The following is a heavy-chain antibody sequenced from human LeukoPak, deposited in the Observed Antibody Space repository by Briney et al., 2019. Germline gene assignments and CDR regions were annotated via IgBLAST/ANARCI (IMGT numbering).Heavy chain of an antibody. CDR3: ARARPSIVVVMSTPYYFGY. CDR2: IYTSGST. CDR1: GGSISSGSYY. D-gene: IGHD3-22*01. Sequence: SQTLSLTCTVSGGSISSGSYYWSWIRQPAGKGLEWIGRIYTSGSTNYNPSLKSRVTISVDTSKNQFSLKLSSVTAADTAVYYCARARPSIVVVMSTPYYFGYWGQGTLVTVSS. V-gene: IGHV4-61*02. J-gene: IGHJ4*02.